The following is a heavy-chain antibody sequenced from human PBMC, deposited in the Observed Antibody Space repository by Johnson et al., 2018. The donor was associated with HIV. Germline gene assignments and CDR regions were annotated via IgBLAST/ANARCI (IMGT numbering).Heavy chain of an antibody. CDR1: GFTFSSYA. V-gene: IGHV3-30-3*01. D-gene: IGHD1-26*01. J-gene: IGHJ3*02. Sequence: QVQLVESWGGVVQPGRSLRLSCAASGFTFSSYAMHWVRQAPGKGLEWVAVISYDGSNKYYADSVKGRFTISRDNSKNTLYLQMNSLRAEDTAVYYCARDGIGRGIVGANDAFDIWGQGTMVTVSS. CDR3: ARDGIGRGIVGANDAFDI. CDR2: ISYDGSNK.